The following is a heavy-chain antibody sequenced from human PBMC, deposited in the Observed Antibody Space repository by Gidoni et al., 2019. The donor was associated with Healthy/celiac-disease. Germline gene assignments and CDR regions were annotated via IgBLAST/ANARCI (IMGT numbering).Heavy chain of an antibody. V-gene: IGHV1-69*01. CDR2: SIPIFGTA. CDR3: ARDWIQRGWFDP. J-gene: IGHJ5*02. CDR1: GGPFSSYA. D-gene: IGHD2-2*03. Sequence: QVQLVQSGAAVKQPGSSVKVSCKASGGPFSSYAISWVRQAPGQGLERMGGSIPIFGTANYAQKVQGRVTITADESTSTAYMELSSLRSEDTAVYYGARDWIQRGWFDPWGQGTLVTVSS.